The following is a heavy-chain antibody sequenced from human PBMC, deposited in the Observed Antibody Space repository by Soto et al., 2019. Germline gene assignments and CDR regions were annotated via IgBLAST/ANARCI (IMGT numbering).Heavy chain of an antibody. Sequence: VQLLESGGGLVQPGGSLRLSCAASGFPFSHYAMSWVRQAPGKGLEWVSAISDSGNDASYADSGRGRFTISRDNSRDTLYLQINSLRADDTAVYYCGKERRGSVRFVCYYGGQGELVTVSS. CDR2: ISDSGNDA. V-gene: IGHV3-23*01. CDR3: GKERRGSVRFVCYY. CDR1: GFPFSHYA. J-gene: IGHJ4*02. D-gene: IGHD6-19*01.